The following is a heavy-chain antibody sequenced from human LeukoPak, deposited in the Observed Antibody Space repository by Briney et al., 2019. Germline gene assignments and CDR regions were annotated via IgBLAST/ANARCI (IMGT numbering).Heavy chain of an antibody. V-gene: IGHV3-30*03. CDR3: ARDISPSYFGSFDY. D-gene: IGHD3-10*01. Sequence: GGSLRLSCVASGFPFSSYWMTWVRQAPGKGLEWVALISYEGSKKYYADFVKGRFTISRDNSKNTLYLQMNSLRAEDTAVYYCARDISPSYFGSFDYWGQGTLVTVSS. CDR2: ISYEGSKK. CDR1: GFPFSSYW. J-gene: IGHJ4*02.